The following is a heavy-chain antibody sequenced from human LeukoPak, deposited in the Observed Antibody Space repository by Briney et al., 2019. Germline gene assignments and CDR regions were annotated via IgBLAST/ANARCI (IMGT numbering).Heavy chain of an antibody. Sequence: GGSLRLSCAASGFTLSNYWMSWVRQAPEKGLEWVANINQDGSAKYYVDSVKGRFTISRDNAKNSLYLQMNSLRAEDTAVYYCARDQVGATSPYWGQGTLVTVSS. CDR1: GFTLSNYW. CDR2: INQDGSAK. CDR3: ARDQVGATSPY. D-gene: IGHD1-26*01. J-gene: IGHJ4*02. V-gene: IGHV3-7*01.